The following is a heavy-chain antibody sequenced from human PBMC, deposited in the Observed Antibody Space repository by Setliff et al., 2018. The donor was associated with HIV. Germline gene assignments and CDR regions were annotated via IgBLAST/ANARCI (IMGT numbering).Heavy chain of an antibody. D-gene: IGHD3-22*01. J-gene: IGHJ4*02. CDR1: GYTFTDYY. Sequence: GASVKVSCKASGYTFTDYYMHWVRQAPGQGLEWMGWIYPNSGGTNYAQKYQGRVTMTRDTSIRTVYMELSRLRSDDTAVYYCASEIDNYDDSGRAYWGQGTQVTVSS. V-gene: IGHV1-2*02. CDR3: ASEIDNYDDSGRAY. CDR2: IYPNSGGT.